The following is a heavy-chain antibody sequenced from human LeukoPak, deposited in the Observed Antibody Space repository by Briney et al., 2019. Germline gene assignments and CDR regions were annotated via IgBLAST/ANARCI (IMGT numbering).Heavy chain of an antibody. CDR2: IYTSGST. Sequence: SETLSLTCSFSGVSVSSYNWSWIRQPAGKGLEWIGRIYTSGSTNYNPSLKSRVTMSVDTSKNQFSLKLRSVNAADTAVYYCAVVVGASWRQAWGQGTLVTVSS. V-gene: IGHV4-4*07. D-gene: IGHD2-15*01. CDR3: AVVVGASWRQA. CDR1: GVSVSSYN. J-gene: IGHJ5*02.